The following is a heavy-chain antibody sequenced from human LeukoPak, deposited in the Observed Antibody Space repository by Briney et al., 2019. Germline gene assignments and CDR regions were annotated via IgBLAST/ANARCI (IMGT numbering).Heavy chain of an antibody. CDR3: ARGPTTVTRAFDY. CDR1: GGSISNYY. J-gene: IGHJ4*02. D-gene: IGHD4-17*01. V-gene: IGHV4-59*12. Sequence: SETLSLTCIVSGGSISNYYWSWIRQPPGKGLEWIGDIYDSGKTNYSPSLRSRATISVDTSKSQFSLRLSSVTAADTAVYYCARGPTTVTRAFDYWGQGTLVTVSS. CDR2: IYDSGKT.